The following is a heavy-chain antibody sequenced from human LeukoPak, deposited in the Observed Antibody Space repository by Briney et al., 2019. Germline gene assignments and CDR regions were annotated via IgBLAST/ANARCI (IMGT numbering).Heavy chain of an antibody. D-gene: IGHD6-13*01. CDR3: ARAGISGSWYDQRNWFDP. CDR2: INHSGST. J-gene: IGHJ5*02. Sequence: SETLSLTCAVYGGSCSGYYWSWIRQPPGKGLEWIGEINHSGSTNYNPSLKSRVTISVDTSKNQFSLKLSSVTAADTAVYYCARAGISGSWYDQRNWFDPWSQGTLVTVSS. V-gene: IGHV4-34*01. CDR1: GGSCSGYY.